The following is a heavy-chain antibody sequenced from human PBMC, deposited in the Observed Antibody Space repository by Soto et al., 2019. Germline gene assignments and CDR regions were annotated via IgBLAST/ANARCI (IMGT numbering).Heavy chain of an antibody. V-gene: IGHV3-23*01. J-gene: IGHJ6*03. CDR2: IRCSGSTT. CDR3: ARVGLEWLLPHPPYYYYMDV. D-gene: IGHD3-3*01. CDR1: GFPFSGYA. Sequence: PGGSLRLSCAASGFPFSGYAMSWVRQAPGRGLEWVSVIRCSGSTTYYADSVKGRFTISRDNSKNTLYLQMNSLRAEDTAVYYCARVGLEWLLPHPPYYYYMDVWGKGTTVTVSS.